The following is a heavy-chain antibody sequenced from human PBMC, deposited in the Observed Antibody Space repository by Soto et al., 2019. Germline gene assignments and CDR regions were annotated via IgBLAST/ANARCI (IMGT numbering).Heavy chain of an antibody. V-gene: IGHV3-49*04. CDR3: NGAQLRCSARSCYDAEA. Sequence: PGESXRLSCSTSGLTFHDPWIILVRHAPGKGLDLVGVIRSSRYGSTTEYAASVKGRFFISRDDSNSIAFLQMNNLENEDTDVYYCNGAQLRCSARSCYDAEAGGHGTLVTV. CDR1: GLTFHDPW. D-gene: IGHD2-15*01. J-gene: IGHJ4*01. CDR2: IRSSRYGSTT.